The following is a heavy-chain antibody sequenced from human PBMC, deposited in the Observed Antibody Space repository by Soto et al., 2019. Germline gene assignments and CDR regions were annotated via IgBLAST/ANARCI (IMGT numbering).Heavy chain of an antibody. J-gene: IGHJ6*02. Sequence: QVQLVESGGGVVQPGRSLRLSCAASGFTFSSYAMHWVRQAPGKGLEWVAVISYDGSNKYYADSVKGRFTISRDNSKNTLYLQMNSLRAEDTAVYYCARDRSRLISSSRSTPPYYYYGMDVWGQGTTVTVSS. D-gene: IGHD6-6*01. CDR2: ISYDGSNK. V-gene: IGHV3-30-3*01. CDR1: GFTFSSYA. CDR3: ARDRSRLISSSRSTPPYYYYGMDV.